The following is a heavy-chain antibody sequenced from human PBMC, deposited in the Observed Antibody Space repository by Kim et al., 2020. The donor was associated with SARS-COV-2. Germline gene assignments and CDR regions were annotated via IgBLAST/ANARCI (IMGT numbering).Heavy chain of an antibody. CDR1: EYTFTGYY. D-gene: IGHD6-6*01. V-gene: IGHV1-2*02. CDR2: INPNSGGT. Sequence: ASVKVSCKASEYTFTGYYMHWVRQAPGQGLEWMGWINPNSGGTNYAQKFQGRVTLTRDTSISTAYMELSRLRSDDTAVYYCAPLDSTSSGFDYWGLGTLVTVSS. J-gene: IGHJ4*02. CDR3: APLDSTSSGFDY.